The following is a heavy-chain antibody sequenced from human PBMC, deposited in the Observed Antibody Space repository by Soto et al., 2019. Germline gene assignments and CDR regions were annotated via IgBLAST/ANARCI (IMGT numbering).Heavy chain of an antibody. CDR3: AKDRHSTSSGGDY. V-gene: IGHV3-30*18. CDR1: GFSFSSYG. CDR2: ISYDGSTK. Sequence: QVQLVESGGGVVQPGRSLRLSCAASGFSFSSYGMHWVRQAPGKGLEWVTVISYDGSTKYYADSVEGRFTISRDNSKNTLYLQMNSLRAEDTAVYYCAKDRHSTSSGGDYWGQGTLVTVSS. J-gene: IGHJ4*02. D-gene: IGHD6-6*01.